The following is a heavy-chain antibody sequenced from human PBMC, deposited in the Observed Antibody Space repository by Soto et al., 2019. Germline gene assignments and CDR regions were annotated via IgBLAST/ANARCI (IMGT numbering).Heavy chain of an antibody. V-gene: IGHV3-9*01. D-gene: IGHD2-21*01. CDR2: ISWNSGSI. Sequence: GGSLRLSCAASGFTFDDYAMHWVRQAPGKGLEWVSGISWNSGSIGYADSVKGRFTISRDNAKNSLYLQMNSLRAEDTALYYCARGDSPYNWFELWGQGTLVIVSS. J-gene: IGHJ5*02. CDR3: ARGDSPYNWFEL. CDR1: GFTFDDYA.